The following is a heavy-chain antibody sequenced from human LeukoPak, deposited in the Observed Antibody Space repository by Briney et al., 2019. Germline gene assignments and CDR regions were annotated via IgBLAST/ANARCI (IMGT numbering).Heavy chain of an antibody. CDR1: GFAFSRYV. CDR3: AKGDDFLADYRYRFDY. D-gene: IGHD3-9*01. CDR2: IDSNGVTP. J-gene: IGHJ4*02. V-gene: IGHV3-23*01. Sequence: GGSLRDPYEVSGFAFSRYVMSWVRQATGNRLEWVSAIDSNGVTPNYADSVKGRFTISRDNSKNTLYLQLSSLRVEDTAVYYCAKGDDFLADYRYRFDYWGQGTLVTVSS.